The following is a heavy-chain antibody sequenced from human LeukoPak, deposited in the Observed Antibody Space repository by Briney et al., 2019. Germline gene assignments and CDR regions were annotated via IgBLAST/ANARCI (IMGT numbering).Heavy chain of an antibody. CDR3: ARDRASTSKFDY. CDR2: IIPIFGTA. V-gene: IGHV1-69*13. Sequence: GASVKVSCKASGGTFSSYAISWVRQAPGQGLEWMGGIIPIFGTANYAQKFQGRVTITADESTSTAYMGLSSLRSEDTAVYYCARDRASTSKFDYWGQGTLVTVSS. D-gene: IGHD2-2*01. CDR1: GGTFSSYA. J-gene: IGHJ4*02.